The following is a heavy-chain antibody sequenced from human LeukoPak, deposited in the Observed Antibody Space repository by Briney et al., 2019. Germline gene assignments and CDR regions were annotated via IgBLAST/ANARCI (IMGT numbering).Heavy chain of an antibody. CDR2: IRYDGSNK. J-gene: IGHJ3*02. Sequence: GGSLRLSCAASGFTFSSYGMHWVRQAPGKGLEWVAFIRYDGSNKYYADSVKGRFTISRDNSKNTLYLQMNSLRAEDTAVYYCAKALRLRDNWNDEAFDIWGQGTMVTVSS. V-gene: IGHV3-30*02. CDR3: AKALRLRDNWNDEAFDI. CDR1: GFTFSSYG. D-gene: IGHD1-1*01.